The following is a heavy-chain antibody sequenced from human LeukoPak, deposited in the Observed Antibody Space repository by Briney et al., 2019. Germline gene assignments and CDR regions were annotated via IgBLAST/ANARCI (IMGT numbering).Heavy chain of an antibody. CDR1: GFTFNWYG. J-gene: IGHJ4*02. CDR2: RRYDGSKK. CDR3: ARGGGRNTTMVWAFDY. V-gene: IGHV3-30*02. Sequence: GGSLRLSCATSGFTFNWYGMHWVRQAPGKGLEWVAFRRYDGSKKYYAVSVKGRFTISRDNSKNTLFLQMGSLRAEDMAVYYCARGGGRNTTMVWAFDYWGQGTLVTVSS. D-gene: IGHD5-18*01.